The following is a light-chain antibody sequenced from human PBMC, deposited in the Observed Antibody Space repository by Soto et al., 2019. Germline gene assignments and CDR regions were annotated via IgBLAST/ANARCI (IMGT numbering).Light chain of an antibody. CDR1: QSVSSSY. CDR3: QQYGSSPWP. V-gene: IGKV3-20*01. J-gene: IGKJ1*01. CDR2: GAS. Sequence: EIVLTQSPGTLSLSPGERATLSCRASQSVSSSYLAWYQQKPGQAPRLLIYGASSRATGIPDRLSGSGSGTAFTLTISRLEADDVAVYYCQQYGSSPWPFGQGTKVEIK.